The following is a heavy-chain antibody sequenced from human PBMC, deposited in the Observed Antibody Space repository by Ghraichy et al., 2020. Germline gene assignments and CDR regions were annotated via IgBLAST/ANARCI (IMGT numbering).Heavy chain of an antibody. CDR3: ARECSGEACLKEAASPRRDYYGMDV. CDR1: GYTFTSYG. Sequence: ASVKVSCKASGYTFTSYGISWVRQAPGQGLEWMGWISAYNGNTNYAQKLQGRVTMTTDTSTSTAYMELRSLRSDDTAVYYCARECSGEACLKEAASPRRDYYGMDVWGQGTTVTVSS. D-gene: IGHD3-10*02. J-gene: IGHJ6*02. V-gene: IGHV1-18*01. CDR2: ISAYNGNT.